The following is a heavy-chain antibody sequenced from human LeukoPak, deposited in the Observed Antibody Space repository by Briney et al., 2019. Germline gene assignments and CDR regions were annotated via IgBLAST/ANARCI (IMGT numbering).Heavy chain of an antibody. CDR3: AREGDCGGDCYSDY. D-gene: IGHD2-21*02. CDR2: IIPIFGTA. Sequence: ASVKVSCKASGGTFSSHAISWVRQAPGQGLEWMGGIIPIFGTANYAQKFQGRVTITADESTSTAYMELSSLRSEDTAVYYCAREGDCGGDCYSDYWGQGTLVTVSS. CDR1: GGTFSSHA. V-gene: IGHV1-69*13. J-gene: IGHJ4*02.